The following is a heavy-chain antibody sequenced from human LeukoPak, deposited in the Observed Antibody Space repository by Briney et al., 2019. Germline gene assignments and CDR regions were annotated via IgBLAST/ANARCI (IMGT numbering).Heavy chain of an antibody. V-gene: IGHV1-2*06. CDR1: GYTFTSYG. D-gene: IGHD3-22*01. J-gene: IGHJ4*02. Sequence: SVKVSCKASGYTFTSYGISWVRQAPGQGLEWMGRINPNSGGTNYAQKFQARVTMTRDTSISTAYMELSRLRSDDTALYYCARAAYYYDGSGYYLGDWGQGTLVTVSS. CDR2: INPNSGGT. CDR3: ARAAYYYDGSGYYLGD.